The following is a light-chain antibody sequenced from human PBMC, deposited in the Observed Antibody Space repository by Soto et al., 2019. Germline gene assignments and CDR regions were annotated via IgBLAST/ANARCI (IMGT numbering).Light chain of an antibody. V-gene: IGLV2-14*01. CDR2: GVS. Sequence: QSALTQPASVSGSPGQSITISCTGTSSDEGGYNYVSWYQQHPGKAPKLMIYGVSNRPSGVSNRFSGSKSGNTASLTISGLQAEDEAEEYCISYTSSSALDVFGTGTKVTGL. CDR3: ISYTSSSALDV. J-gene: IGLJ1*01. CDR1: SSDEGGYNY.